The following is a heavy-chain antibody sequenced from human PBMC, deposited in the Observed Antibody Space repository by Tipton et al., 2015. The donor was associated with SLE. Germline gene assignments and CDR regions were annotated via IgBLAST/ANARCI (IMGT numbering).Heavy chain of an antibody. CDR1: GGSFSGYY. J-gene: IGHJ5*02. Sequence: TLSLTCAVYGGSFSGYYWSWIRQPPGKGLEWIGEINHSGSTNYNPSLKSRVTISVDTSKNQFSLKLSSVTAADTAVYYCARERVDFGDYGVYEDNWFDPWGQGTLVTVSS. CDR2: INHSGST. V-gene: IGHV4-34*01. CDR3: ARERVDFGDYGVYEDNWFDP. D-gene: IGHD4-17*01.